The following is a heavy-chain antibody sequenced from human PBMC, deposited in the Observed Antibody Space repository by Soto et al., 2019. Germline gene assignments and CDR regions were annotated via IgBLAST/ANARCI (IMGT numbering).Heavy chain of an antibody. D-gene: IGHD4-17*01. V-gene: IGHV3-23*01. CDR1: GFTFSSYA. CDR3: AKVGGGYGDYELAWFDP. Sequence: GGSLRLSCAASGFTFSSYAMSWVRQAPGKGLEWVSAISGSGGSTYYADSVKGRFTISRDNSKNTLYLQMNSLRAEDTAVYYCAKVGGGYGDYELAWFDPWGQGTLVTVSS. CDR2: ISGSGGST. J-gene: IGHJ5*02.